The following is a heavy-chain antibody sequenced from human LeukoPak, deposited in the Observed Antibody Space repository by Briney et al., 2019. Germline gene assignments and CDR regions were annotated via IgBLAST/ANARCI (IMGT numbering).Heavy chain of an antibody. D-gene: IGHD2-15*01. J-gene: IGHJ4*01. V-gene: IGHV4-34*01. CDR1: GGSFSGYY. CDR3: ARDALSGGFFDY. Sequence: TSETLSLTCAVYGGSFSGYYWSWIRQPPGKGLEWIGEINHSGSTNYNPSLKSRVTISVDTSKNQFSLKLSSVTAADTAVYYCARDALSGGFFDYWGHGTLVTVSS. CDR2: INHSGST.